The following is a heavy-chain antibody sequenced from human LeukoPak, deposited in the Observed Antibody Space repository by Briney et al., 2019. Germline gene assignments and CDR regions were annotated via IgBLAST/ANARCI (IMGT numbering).Heavy chain of an antibody. D-gene: IGHD3-3*01. J-gene: IGHJ5*02. CDR2: INHSGST. V-gene: IGHV4-34*01. Sequence: PSETLSLTCAVYGGSFSGYYWSWIRQAPGKGLEWIGEINHSGSTNYNPSLKSRVTISVDTSKNQFSLKLSSVTAADTAVYYCAREVIEPGPGGVVISRWFDPWGQGTLVTVSS. CDR1: GGSFSGYY. CDR3: AREVIEPGPGGVVISRWFDP.